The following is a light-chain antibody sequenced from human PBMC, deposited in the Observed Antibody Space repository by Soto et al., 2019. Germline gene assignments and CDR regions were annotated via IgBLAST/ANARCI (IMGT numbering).Light chain of an antibody. J-gene: IGKJ1*01. Sequence: DIQMTQSPSTLSASVGVRVTITCRASQSTSTWLAWYQHKPGKAPNLLIYKASSLESGVPSRFSGSGSGTEFTLTISSLQPDDVATYYCQQYGRYRTFGLGTKVEIK. V-gene: IGKV1-5*03. CDR1: QSTSTW. CDR2: KAS. CDR3: QQYGRYRT.